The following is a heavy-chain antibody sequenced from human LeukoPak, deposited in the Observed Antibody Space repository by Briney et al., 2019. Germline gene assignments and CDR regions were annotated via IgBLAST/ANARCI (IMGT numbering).Heavy chain of an antibody. Sequence: SETLSLTCTVSGGSISSYYWSWIRQPPGKGLEWIGEINHSGSTNYNPSLKSRVTISVDTSKNQFSLKLSSVTAADTAVYYCARAEFYDSYSYFDYWGQGTLVTVSS. J-gene: IGHJ4*02. CDR1: GGSISSYY. CDR3: ARAEFYDSYSYFDY. CDR2: INHSGST. V-gene: IGHV4-34*01. D-gene: IGHD3-22*01.